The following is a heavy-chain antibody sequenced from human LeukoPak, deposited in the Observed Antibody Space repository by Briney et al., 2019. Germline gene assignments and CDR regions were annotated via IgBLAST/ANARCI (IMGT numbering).Heavy chain of an antibody. V-gene: IGHV4-34*01. Sequence: GSLRLSCAASGFTFSSYAMSWVRQAPGKGLEWIGEINHSGSTNYNPSLKSRVTISVDTSKNQFSLKLSSVTAADTAVYYCARERIAAALPVLDAFDIWGQGTMVTVSS. CDR2: INHSGST. CDR1: GFTFSSYA. J-gene: IGHJ3*02. D-gene: IGHD6-13*01. CDR3: ARERIAAALPVLDAFDI.